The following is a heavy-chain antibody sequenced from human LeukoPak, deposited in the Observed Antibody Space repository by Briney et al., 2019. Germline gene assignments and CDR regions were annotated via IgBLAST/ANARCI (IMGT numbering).Heavy chain of an antibody. CDR1: GFTFSNAW. Sequence: GGSLRLSCAASGFTFSNAWMSWVRQAPGKGLEWVGRIKSNTDGGTTDFAAPVNGRFTISRDDSKTTLYLQMNSLKTEDTAVYFCCTEFFGAYNYWGQGILVTVSS. V-gene: IGHV3-15*01. D-gene: IGHD3-16*01. CDR2: IKSNTDGGTT. CDR3: CTEFFGAYNY. J-gene: IGHJ4*02.